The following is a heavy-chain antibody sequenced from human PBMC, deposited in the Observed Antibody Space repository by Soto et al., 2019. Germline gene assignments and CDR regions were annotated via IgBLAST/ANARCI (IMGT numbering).Heavy chain of an antibody. D-gene: IGHD3-9*01. CDR1: GYTFTSYG. CDR3: ARPPGYISDWYYFDL. V-gene: IGHV1-3*01. J-gene: IGHJ4*02. CDR2: VNAANGDT. Sequence: ASVKVSCKASGYTFTSYGIHWVRQAPGQRLEWMGWVNAANGDTKYSPKFQGRVTITRDTSASTAYMELSSLRSEDTAVYYCARPPGYISDWYYFDLWGQGTQVTVSS.